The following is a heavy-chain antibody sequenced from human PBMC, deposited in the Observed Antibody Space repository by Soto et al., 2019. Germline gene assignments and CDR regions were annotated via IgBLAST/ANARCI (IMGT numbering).Heavy chain of an antibody. D-gene: IGHD2-8*01. J-gene: IGHJ3*02. CDR3: AKHSKTNDHWSDVTKGAVNI. V-gene: IGHV3-23*01. Sequence: GVSLRLSCAASGFTFSNHAISWVRQAPGKGLEWVSAIGGDSRSTFYAASVLGRFTISRDNSKNTLYLQMNSLRAEDTAVYFCAKHSKTNDHWSDVTKGAVNIWGRGRMAT. CDR1: GFTFSNHA. CDR2: IGGDSRST.